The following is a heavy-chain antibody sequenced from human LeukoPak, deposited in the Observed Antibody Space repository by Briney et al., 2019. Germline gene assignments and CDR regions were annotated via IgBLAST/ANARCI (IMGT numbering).Heavy chain of an antibody. CDR3: TRDGLVGGY. J-gene: IGHJ4*02. CDR1: GFTFSSYG. D-gene: IGHD2-15*01. V-gene: IGHV3-30*12. CDR2: IQYDGSNE. Sequence: GGSLRLSCAASGFTFSSYGMHWVRQAPGKGLEWVAYIQYDGSNEQFADAVKGRFTISRDNAKNSLYLQMNSLRAEDTAVYYCTRDGLVGGYWGQGTLVTVSS.